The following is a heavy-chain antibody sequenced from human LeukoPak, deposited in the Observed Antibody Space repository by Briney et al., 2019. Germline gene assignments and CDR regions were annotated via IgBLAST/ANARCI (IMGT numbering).Heavy chain of an antibody. CDR1: GGSISTYY. D-gene: IGHD5-18*01. V-gene: IGHV4-59*01. J-gene: IGHJ3*02. CDR3: ARSRSGYSYDHAAFEI. Sequence: PSETLSLTCTVSGGSISTYYWSWIRQPPGKGLGWIAYIDYRGSTTYNPSLRSRVTISVDTSRNQFSLKLYSVTAADTAAYYCARSRSGYSYDHAAFEIWGQGTMVTVSS. CDR2: IDYRGST.